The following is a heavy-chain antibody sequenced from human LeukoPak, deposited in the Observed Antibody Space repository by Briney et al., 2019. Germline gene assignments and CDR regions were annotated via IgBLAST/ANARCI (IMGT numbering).Heavy chain of an antibody. CDR3: ASVQNYYGSGSYFRFGNWFDP. V-gene: IGHV4-34*01. CDR1: GGSFSGYY. D-gene: IGHD3-10*01. CDR2: INHSGST. J-gene: IGHJ5*02. Sequence: SETLSLTCAVYGGSFSGYYWSWIRQPPGKGLEGIGEINHSGSTYYNPSLKSRVTISVDTSKNQFSLKLSSVTAADTAVYYCASVQNYYGSGSYFRFGNWFDPWGQGTLVTVSS.